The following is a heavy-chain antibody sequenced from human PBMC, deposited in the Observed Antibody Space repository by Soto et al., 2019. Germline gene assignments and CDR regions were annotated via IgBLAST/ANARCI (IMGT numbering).Heavy chain of an antibody. V-gene: IGHV3-23*01. Sequence: EVQVLESGGGLVQPGGSLRLSCAVSGFTFRTYAMTWVRQAPGKGLEWVSGISGSGGSTYYADSVKGRFTISRDNSMLTLYLQMNSLSAEDTAVYYCAKEAAAGNKIYYYYYYGLDVWGQGTTVTVSS. CDR3: AKEAAAGNKIYYYYYYGLDV. CDR1: GFTFRTYA. CDR2: ISGSGGST. J-gene: IGHJ6*02. D-gene: IGHD6-25*01.